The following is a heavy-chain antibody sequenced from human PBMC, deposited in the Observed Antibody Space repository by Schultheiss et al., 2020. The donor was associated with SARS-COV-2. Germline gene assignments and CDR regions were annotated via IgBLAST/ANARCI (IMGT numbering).Heavy chain of an antibody. J-gene: IGHJ6*02. V-gene: IGHV3-30-3*01. Sequence: GGSLRLSCAASGFTFSSYAMHWVRQAPGKGLEWVAVISYDGSNKYYADSVKGRFTISRDNSKNTLYLQMNSLRAEDTAVYYCAREMGRDCTNGVCYVREYYYYGMDVWGQGTTVTVSS. CDR3: AREMGRDCTNGVCYVREYYYYGMDV. CDR1: GFTFSSYA. D-gene: IGHD2-8*01. CDR2: ISYDGSNK.